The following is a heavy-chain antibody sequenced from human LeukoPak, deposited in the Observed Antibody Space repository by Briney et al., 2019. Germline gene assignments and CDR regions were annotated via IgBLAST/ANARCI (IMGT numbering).Heavy chain of an antibody. CDR1: GGSISSSSYY. Sequence: SETLSLTCTVSGGSISSSSYYWGWIRQPPGKGLEWIGSIYYSGSTYYNPSLKSRVTISVDKSKNQFSLKLSSVTAADTAVYSCARMYSSREYYFDYCGRGILVTVSS. V-gene: IGHV4-39*01. D-gene: IGHD6-13*01. CDR2: IYYSGST. CDR3: ARMYSSREYYFDY. J-gene: IGHJ4*02.